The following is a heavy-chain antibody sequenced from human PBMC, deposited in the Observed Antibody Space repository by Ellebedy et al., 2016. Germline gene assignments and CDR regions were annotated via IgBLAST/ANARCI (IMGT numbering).Heavy chain of an antibody. CDR2: ISDSGTT. CDR1: GDSISSSSYY. V-gene: IGHV4-39*07. D-gene: IGHD5-12*01. Sequence: SEILSLTCSVSGDSISSSSYYWAWIRQPPGTGLEWIGSISDSGTTYHNPSLKSRVTISIDTSENQFFLKLSSVTAADTAIYYCAREVWEWGLYSGVIPYYFDYWGQGTLVTVSS. J-gene: IGHJ4*02. CDR3: AREVWEWGLYSGVIPYYFDY.